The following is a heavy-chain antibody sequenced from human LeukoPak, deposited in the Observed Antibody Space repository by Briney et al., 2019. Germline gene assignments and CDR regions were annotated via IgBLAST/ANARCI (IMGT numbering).Heavy chain of an antibody. J-gene: IGHJ4*02. CDR2: IHYSGST. V-gene: IGHV4-59*08. Sequence: SETLSLTCTVSGCSISSDCWSWIRQPPGKGLEWIAYIHYSGSTSYNPSLKSRLTISLDTSKNQFSLKLSSVTAANTAVYHCARLDGNWNYFDYWGQGTLVTVSS. CDR3: ARLDGNWNYFDY. D-gene: IGHD1-20*01. CDR1: GCSISSDC.